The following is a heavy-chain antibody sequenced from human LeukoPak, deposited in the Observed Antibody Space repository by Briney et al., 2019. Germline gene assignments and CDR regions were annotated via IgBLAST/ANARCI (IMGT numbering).Heavy chain of an antibody. J-gene: IGHJ4*02. D-gene: IGHD2-15*01. CDR3: ARDIVVVVAAMDY. V-gene: IGHV3-23*01. Sequence: GGSLRLSCAASGITFSSYAMTWVRQAPGKGLEWVSAISGSGGSTHYADSVKGRLTISRDNSKNTLYLQMNSLRAEDTAVYYCARDIVVVVAAMDYWGQGTLVTVSS. CDR2: ISGSGGST. CDR1: GITFSSYA.